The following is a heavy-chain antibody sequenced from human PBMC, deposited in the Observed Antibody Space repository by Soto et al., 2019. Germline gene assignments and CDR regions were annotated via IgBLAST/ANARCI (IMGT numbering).Heavy chain of an antibody. CDR3: ARNRARNWFDP. CDR2: IYYSGST. Sequence: PSETLSLTCIVSGGSISSSIYYWGWIRHPPGKGLEWIGSIYYSGSTYYNPSLKSRVTISVYTSKNQFSLKLSSVTAADTAVFYCARNRARNWFDPWGQGPLITFSS. D-gene: IGHD6-6*01. V-gene: IGHV4-39*01. CDR1: GGSISSSIYY. J-gene: IGHJ5*02.